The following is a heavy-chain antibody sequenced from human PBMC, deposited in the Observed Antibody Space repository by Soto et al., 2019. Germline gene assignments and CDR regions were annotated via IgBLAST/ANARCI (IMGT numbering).Heavy chain of an antibody. Sequence: EVQLVESGGGLVQPGGSLRLSCAASGFIFSNYWMTWVRQAPGKGLEWVANIKQDGSEKYYVDSVKGRFTISRDNAKNSLYLQMNSRSDEDTAVYYCARGMDYWGQGTLVTVSS. CDR2: IKQDGSEK. CDR3: ARGMDY. V-gene: IGHV3-7*01. J-gene: IGHJ4*02. CDR1: GFIFSNYW.